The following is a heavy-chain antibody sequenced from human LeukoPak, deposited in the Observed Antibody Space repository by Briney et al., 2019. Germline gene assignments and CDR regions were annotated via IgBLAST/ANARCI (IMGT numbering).Heavy chain of an antibody. J-gene: IGHJ4*02. Sequence: AGGSLSLSCAASGFTLDDYAMHWVRQAPGKCLEWVSGIGWNSGSIGYAESVKGRFTIARDNAKNSLYMQMNSLRAEDTALYYCAKGRPDAPSLLWFGSPDYWGQGTMVTVSS. CDR3: AKGRPDAPSLLWFGSPDY. D-gene: IGHD3-10*01. CDR1: GFTLDDYA. V-gene: IGHV3-9*01. CDR2: IGWNSGSI.